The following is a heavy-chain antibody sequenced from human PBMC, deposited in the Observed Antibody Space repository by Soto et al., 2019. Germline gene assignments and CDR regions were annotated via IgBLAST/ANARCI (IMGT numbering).Heavy chain of an antibody. V-gene: IGHV4-39*01. Sequence: SETLSLTCTVSGASISRSPYCWAWIRQPPGKGLEWVGSRCYSGNYYRQSLKSRVTISVDSAKNQLSLNLTSETATDKAIYYCSRRAPEGFDPWGQGTLVTVSS. CDR2: RCYSGN. CDR1: GASISRSPYC. J-gene: IGHJ5*02. CDR3: SRRAPEGFDP.